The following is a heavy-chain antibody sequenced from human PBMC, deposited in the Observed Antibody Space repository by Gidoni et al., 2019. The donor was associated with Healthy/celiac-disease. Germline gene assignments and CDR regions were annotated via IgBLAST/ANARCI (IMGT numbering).Heavy chain of an antibody. CDR3: ARDLDFWSGYTSDETDY. J-gene: IGHJ4*02. D-gene: IGHD3-3*01. V-gene: IGHV3-21*01. CDR2: ISSSSSYI. CDR1: GFTFRSYS. Sequence: EVQLVESGGGLVKPGGSLRLSCAASGFTFRSYSMNWVRQAPGKGLEWVSSISSSSSYIYYADSVKGRFTISRDNAKNSLYLQMNSLRAEDTAVYYCARDLDFWSGYTSDETDYWGQGTLVTVSS.